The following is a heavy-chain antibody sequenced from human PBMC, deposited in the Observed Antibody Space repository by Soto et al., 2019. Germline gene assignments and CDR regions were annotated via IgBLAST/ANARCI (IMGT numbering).Heavy chain of an antibody. D-gene: IGHD5-18*01. CDR3: ARAQTWIQLWLLDY. V-gene: IGHV1-2*04. Sequence: YAQKFQGWVTMTRDTSISTAYMELSRLRSDDTAVYYCARAQTWIQLWLLDYWGQGTLVTVSS. J-gene: IGHJ4*02.